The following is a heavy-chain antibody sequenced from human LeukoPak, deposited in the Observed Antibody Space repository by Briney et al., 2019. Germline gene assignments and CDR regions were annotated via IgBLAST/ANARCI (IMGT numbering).Heavy chain of an antibody. V-gene: IGHV1-8*02. CDR3: ARGGMIRWAAGY. D-gene: IGHD3-16*01. J-gene: IGHJ4*02. CDR2: MNPNSGNT. Sequence: ASVKVSCKASGYTFTSYGISWVRQAPGQGLEWMGWMNPNSGNTGYAQKFQGRVTMTRNTSISTAYMELSSLRSEDTAVYYCARGGMIRWAAGYWGQGTLVTVSS. CDR1: GYTFTSYG.